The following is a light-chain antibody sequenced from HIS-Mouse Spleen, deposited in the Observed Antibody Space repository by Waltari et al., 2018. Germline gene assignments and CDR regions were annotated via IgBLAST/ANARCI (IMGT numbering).Light chain of an antibody. CDR1: RLRHYA. J-gene: IGLJ2*01. CDR2: GKN. V-gene: IGLV3-19*01. CDR3: NSRDSSGNHVV. Sequence: SSELTQDPAVSVALGQTVRITCHGARLRHYAATWYQQKPGQAPVLVIYGKNNRPSGIPDRFSGSSSGNTASLTITGAQAEDEADYYCNSRDSSGNHVVFGGGTKLTVL.